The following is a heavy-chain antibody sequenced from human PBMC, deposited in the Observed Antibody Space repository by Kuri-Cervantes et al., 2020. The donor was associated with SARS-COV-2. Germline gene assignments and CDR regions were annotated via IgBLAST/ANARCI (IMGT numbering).Heavy chain of an antibody. CDR3: AKDETEYNYNYSFDY. J-gene: IGHJ4*02. CDR1: EFTFSSFG. CDR2: VWFDGSRQ. V-gene: IGHV3-30*02. Sequence: GGSLRLSCAASEFTFSSFGMHWVRQAPGKGLEWVAVVWFDGSRQYYADSVKGRFTISRDNSKNTMYLQMNSLRAEDTAVYFCAKDETEYNYNYSFDYWGQGTLVTVSS. D-gene: IGHD1-1*01.